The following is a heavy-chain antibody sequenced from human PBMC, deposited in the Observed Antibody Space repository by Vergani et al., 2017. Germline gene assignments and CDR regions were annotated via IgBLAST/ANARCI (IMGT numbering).Heavy chain of an antibody. CDR2: LTASGSGI. J-gene: IGHJ4*02. CDR1: GFTFSTSG. D-gene: IGHD5-24*01. V-gene: IGHV3-NL1*01. Sequence: QVQLVESGGGVVQPGRSLRLSCAASGFTFSTSGMHWVRQAPGKGLEWVSGLTASGSGISYADSVRGRFTISRDNSKNTLFLQMDSLRAEDTAVYYCAKSGWLQHFGAHYFDSWGQGILVTVSS. CDR3: AKSGWLQHFGAHYFDS.